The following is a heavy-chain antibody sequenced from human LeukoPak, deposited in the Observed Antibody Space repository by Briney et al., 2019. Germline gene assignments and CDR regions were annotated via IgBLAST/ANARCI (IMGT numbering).Heavy chain of an antibody. J-gene: IGHJ4*02. CDR1: GGSISSGSYY. D-gene: IGHD5-18*01. V-gene: IGHV4-61*02. Sequence: PSQTLSHTCTVSGGSISSGSYYWSWIRQPAVKGLEWIGRIYTSGSTNYNPSLKSRVTISVDTSKSQFSLKLSSVTAADTAVYYCARDPVDTAIPFDYWGQGTLVTVSS. CDR2: IYTSGST. CDR3: ARDPVDTAIPFDY.